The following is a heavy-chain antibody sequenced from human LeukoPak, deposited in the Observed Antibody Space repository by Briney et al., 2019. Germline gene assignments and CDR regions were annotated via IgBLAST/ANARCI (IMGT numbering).Heavy chain of an antibody. CDR3: ARAANSSSWCEDY. D-gene: IGHD6-13*01. CDR2: ISYDGSNK. V-gene: IGHV3-30-3*01. CDR1: GFTFSSYA. J-gene: IGHJ4*02. Sequence: PGGSLRLSCAASGFTFSSYAMHWVRQAPGKGLEWVAVISYDGSNKYYADSVKGRFTISRDNSKNTLYLQTNSLRAEDTAVYYCARAANSSSWCEDYWGQGTLVTVSS.